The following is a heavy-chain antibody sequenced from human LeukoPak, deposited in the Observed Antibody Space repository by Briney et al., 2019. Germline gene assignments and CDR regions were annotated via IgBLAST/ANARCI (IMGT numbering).Heavy chain of an antibody. CDR2: IKEDGSEK. V-gene: IGHV3-7*03. D-gene: IGHD6-19*01. CDR1: GFTFSTYW. CDR3: AKDSRMTVAGTLGY. J-gene: IGHJ4*02. Sequence: GGSLRLSCAASGFTFSTYWMSWVRQAPGKGLEWVANIKEDGSEKYYVDSVKGRFTISRDNAKNSLYLQMNSLRAEDTALYYCAKDSRMTVAGTLGYWGQGTLVTVSS.